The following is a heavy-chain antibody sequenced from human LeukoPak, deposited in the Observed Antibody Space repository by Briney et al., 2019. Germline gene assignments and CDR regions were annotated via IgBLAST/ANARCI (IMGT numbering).Heavy chain of an antibody. CDR1: GGSFSRYY. V-gene: IGHV4-34*01. Sequence: SETLSLTCAVYGGSFSRYYWSWIRQSPGKGLEWIAEIDHRGDTNYNPSVKSRVTISVDTSKNQFSLKVRSLSAADTAVYYCARGATISETGYFDFWGQGTLVTV. CDR2: IDHRGDT. J-gene: IGHJ4*03. D-gene: IGHD1-1*01. CDR3: ARGATISETGYFDF.